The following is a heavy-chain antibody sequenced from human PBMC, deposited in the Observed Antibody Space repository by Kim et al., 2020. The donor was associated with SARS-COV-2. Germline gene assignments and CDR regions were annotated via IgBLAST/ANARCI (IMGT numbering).Heavy chain of an antibody. D-gene: IGHD6-19*01. J-gene: IGHJ3*02. CDR2: IYYSGST. CDR1: GGSISSSSYY. Sequence: SETLSLTCTVSGGSISSSSYYWGWIRQPPGKGLEWIGSIYYSGSTYYNPSLKSRVTISVDTSKNQFSLKLSSVTAADTAVYYCARQRKAGPRDAFDIWGQGTMVTVSS. CDR3: ARQRKAGPRDAFDI. V-gene: IGHV4-39*01.